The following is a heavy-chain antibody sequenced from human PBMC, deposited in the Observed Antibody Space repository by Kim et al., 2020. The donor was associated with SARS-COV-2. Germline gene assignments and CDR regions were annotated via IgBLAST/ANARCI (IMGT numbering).Heavy chain of an antibody. V-gene: IGHV3-30*04. CDR1: GFTFSVYE. CDR2: MSPDGRTK. J-gene: IGHJ4*02. Sequence: GGSLRLSCEASGFTFSVYEMHWVRQAPGKGLEWVASMSPDGRTKFYADSVKGRFTISSDNSKNTLFVQMSSLRGDDTAIYYCTIEITGGSGGFDYWGQGTPVTVSS. D-gene: IGHD3-16*01. CDR3: TIEITGGSGGFDY.